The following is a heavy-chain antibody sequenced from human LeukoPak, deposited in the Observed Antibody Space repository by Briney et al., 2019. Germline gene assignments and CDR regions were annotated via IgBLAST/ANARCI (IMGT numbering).Heavy chain of an antibody. V-gene: IGHV3-64*01. CDR3: ARDGLDCRSTSCYGDY. J-gene: IGHJ4*02. CDR2: ISSNGGST. CDR1: GFTFSSYA. D-gene: IGHD2-2*01. Sequence: GGSLRLSCAASGFTFSSYAMHWVRQAPGKGLEYVSAISSNGGSTYYANSVKGRFTISRDNSKNTLYLQMGSLRAEDMAVYYCARDGLDCRSTSCYGDYWGQGPLVTVSS.